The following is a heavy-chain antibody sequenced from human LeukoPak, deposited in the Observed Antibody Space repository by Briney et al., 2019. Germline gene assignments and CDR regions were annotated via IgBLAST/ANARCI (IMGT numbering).Heavy chain of an antibody. Sequence: PSETLSLTCTVSGGSISRYYWSWIRQPPGKGLEWIGYIYTSGSTNYNPSLKSRVTISVDTSKDQFSLKLSSVTAADTAVYYCARHPGVGATGPYNWFDPWGQGTLVTVSS. J-gene: IGHJ5*02. CDR3: ARHPGVGATGPYNWFDP. D-gene: IGHD1-26*01. CDR2: IYTSGST. V-gene: IGHV4-4*09. CDR1: GGSISRYY.